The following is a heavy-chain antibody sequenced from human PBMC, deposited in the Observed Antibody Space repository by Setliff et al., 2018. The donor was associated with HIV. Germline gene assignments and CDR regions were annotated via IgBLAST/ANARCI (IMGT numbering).Heavy chain of an antibody. CDR2: IKNRPAGGTT. D-gene: IGHD6-6*01. CDR1: GFTFSDAW. Sequence: PGGSLRLSCAASGFTFSDAWVNWVRQAPGRGLEWVGRIKNRPAGGTTEYAAPVKGRFTISRDDSKNMAYLQMNSLKIEDAALYFCSINSPLSSWGQGTLVTVSS. CDR3: SINSPLSS. J-gene: IGHJ4*02. V-gene: IGHV3-15*01.